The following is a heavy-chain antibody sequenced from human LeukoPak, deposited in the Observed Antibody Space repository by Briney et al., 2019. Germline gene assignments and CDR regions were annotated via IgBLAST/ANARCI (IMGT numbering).Heavy chain of an antibody. V-gene: IGHV3-7*03. CDR2: LKEDGSEK. CDR3: VRKPVDY. Sequence: GGSLRLSCAASGFTFSTYWMSWVRQAPGKGLEWVANLKEDGSEKYYVDSVKGRFTISRDNAKNSLFLQMNSLRAEDTAVYYCVRKPVDYWGQGTLVTASS. J-gene: IGHJ4*02. CDR1: GFTFSTYW.